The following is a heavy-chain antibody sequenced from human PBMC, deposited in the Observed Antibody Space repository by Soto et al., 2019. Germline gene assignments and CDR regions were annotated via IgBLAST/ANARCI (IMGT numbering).Heavy chain of an antibody. D-gene: IGHD5-18*01. CDR1: GGTFSSYA. CDR3: AGEDTAMVPSYYYYGMDV. J-gene: IGHJ6*02. CDR2: IIPIFGTA. V-gene: IGHV1-69*12. Sequence: QVQLVQSGAEVKKPGSSVKVSCKASGGTFSSYAISWVRQAPGQGLEWMGGIIPIFGTANYAQKFQGRVTITADESTSTAYMELSSLRSEDTAVYYCAGEDTAMVPSYYYYGMDVWGQGTTVTVSS.